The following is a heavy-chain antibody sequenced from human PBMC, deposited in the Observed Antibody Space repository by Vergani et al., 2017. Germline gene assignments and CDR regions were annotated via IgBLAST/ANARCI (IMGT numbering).Heavy chain of an antibody. Sequence: EVQLVESRGVLVQPGGSLRLSCAASGFTVSSNEMSWVRQAPGKGLEWVSSISGGSTYYADSRKGRFTISRDNSKNTLYLQMKSLRPEDTAVYYCAKEGGGYCSGGTCYPEYWGQGTLVIVSS. V-gene: IGHV3-38-3*01. D-gene: IGHD2-15*01. CDR2: ISGGST. CDR3: AKEGGGYCSGGTCYPEY. J-gene: IGHJ4*02. CDR1: GFTVSSNE.